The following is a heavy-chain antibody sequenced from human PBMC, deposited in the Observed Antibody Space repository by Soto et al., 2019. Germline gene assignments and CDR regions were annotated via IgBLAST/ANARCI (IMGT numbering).Heavy chain of an antibody. CDR1: WFPFPTYP. Sequence: GGAPRLSCLAPWFPFPTYPIHRVRPAPGEGPEYVSGITPNGDNTYYADSVKGRFSISRDNSKNNLYLQMSSLRAEDTAVYYCVKDRKASSGWSTYYYYGMDVWGQGTTVTVSS. D-gene: IGHD6-19*01. CDR2: ITPNGDNT. V-gene: IGHV3-64D*08. CDR3: VKDRKASSGWSTYYYYGMDV. J-gene: IGHJ6*02.